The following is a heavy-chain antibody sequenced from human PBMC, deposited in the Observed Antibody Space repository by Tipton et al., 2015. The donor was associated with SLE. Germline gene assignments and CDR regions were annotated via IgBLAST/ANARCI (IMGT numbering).Heavy chain of an antibody. V-gene: IGHV4-34*12. CDR1: GGSFSGYY. CDR2: IFHSGST. CDR3: AGGGYYYGSDPDY. D-gene: IGHD3-10*01. Sequence: TLSLTCAVYGGSFSGYYWSWIRQPPGKGLEWIGYIFHSGSTNYNPSLKSRVTISVDTSKNQFSLKLSSVTAADTAVYYCAGGGYYYGSDPDYWGQGTLVTVSS. J-gene: IGHJ4*02.